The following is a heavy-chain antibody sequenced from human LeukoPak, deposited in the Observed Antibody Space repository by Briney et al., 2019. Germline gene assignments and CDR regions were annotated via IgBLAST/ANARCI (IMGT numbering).Heavy chain of an antibody. CDR1: GFTFGDCA. J-gene: IGHJ4*02. V-gene: IGHV3-49*03. CDR3: TRVLRGYGGYYFDY. Sequence: EPGRSLRLSCTASGFTFGDCAMSWFRQAPGKGLEWVGFIRSKAYGGTTEYAASVKGRFTISRDDSKSIAYLQMNSLKTEDTAVYYCTRVLRGYGGYYFDYWGQGTLVTVSS. D-gene: IGHD4-23*01. CDR2: IRSKAYGGTT.